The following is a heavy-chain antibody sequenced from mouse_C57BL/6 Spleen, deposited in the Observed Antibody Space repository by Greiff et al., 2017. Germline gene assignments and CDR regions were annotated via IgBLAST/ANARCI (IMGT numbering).Heavy chain of an antibody. J-gene: IGHJ4*01. Sequence: EVMLVESGEGLVKPGGSLKLSCAASGFTFSSYAMSWVRQTPEKRLEWVAYISSGGDYIYYADTVKGRFTISRDNSRNTLYLQMSRLKSEDTAMYYCTREGVYYYGSSPYAMDYWGQGTSVTVSS. CDR3: TREGVYYYGSSPYAMDY. CDR2: ISSGGDYI. D-gene: IGHD1-1*01. CDR1: GFTFSSYA. V-gene: IGHV5-9-1*02.